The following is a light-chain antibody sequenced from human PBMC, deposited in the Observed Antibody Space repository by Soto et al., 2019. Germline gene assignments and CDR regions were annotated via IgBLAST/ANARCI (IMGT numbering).Light chain of an antibody. J-gene: IGKJ3*01. Sequence: EIVMTQSPATLYVSPGERATLSCRASQSVSSALAWYQQKPGQSPRLLIFGASTRATGIPARFSGSGSGTEFTLTISGLQSEDFAVYYCQHRANWPLTFGPGTKVGIK. CDR3: QHRANWPLT. CDR2: GAS. CDR1: QSVSSA. V-gene: IGKV3-15*01.